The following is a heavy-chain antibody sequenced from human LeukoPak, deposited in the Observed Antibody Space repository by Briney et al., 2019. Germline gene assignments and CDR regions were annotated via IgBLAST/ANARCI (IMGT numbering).Heavy chain of an antibody. D-gene: IGHD3-22*01. J-gene: IGHJ6*02. CDR1: GYTFNSSY. V-gene: IGHV1-2*02. CDR3: ARGSGSPPNYYGMDV. Sequence: ASVKVSCKASGYTFNSSYMHWVRQAPGQGLEWMGWINPNSGATNYAQKFQGRVTMTRDTSITTAYMELSRLRSDDTAVYYCARGSGSPPNYYGMDVWGQGTTVTGSS. CDR2: INPNSGAT.